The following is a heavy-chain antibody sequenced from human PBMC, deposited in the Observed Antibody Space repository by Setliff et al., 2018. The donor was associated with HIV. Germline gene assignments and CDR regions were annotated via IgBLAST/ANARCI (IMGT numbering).Heavy chain of an antibody. Sequence: SETLSLTCTVSGDSISSHYWSWIRQAPGEGLEWIGTMYFSGNSRNSPSLKSRVTLSVDTSKNQLSLNLTSVTAADTAVYYCARVEAKVRGATYAMDVWGQGTTVTVSS. CDR1: GDSISSHY. CDR3: ARVEAKVRGATYAMDV. J-gene: IGHJ6*02. CDR2: MYFSGNS. D-gene: IGHD3-10*01. V-gene: IGHV4-59*11.